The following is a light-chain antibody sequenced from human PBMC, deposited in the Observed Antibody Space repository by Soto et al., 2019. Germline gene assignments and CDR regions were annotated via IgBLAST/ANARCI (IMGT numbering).Light chain of an antibody. CDR1: QSISSNY. Sequence: EIVLTQSPGTLSLSPGERATLSCRASQSISSNYLAWYQQKPGQAPRLLIHGASNRATGIPDRFSGSGSGTDFTLTISRLEPEDFAVYYCQQYGSSPKTFGQGPKVDIK. CDR2: GAS. J-gene: IGKJ1*01. V-gene: IGKV3-20*01. CDR3: QQYGSSPKT.